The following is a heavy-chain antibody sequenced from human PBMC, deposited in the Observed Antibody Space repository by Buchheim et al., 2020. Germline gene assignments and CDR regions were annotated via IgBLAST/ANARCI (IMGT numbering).Heavy chain of an antibody. V-gene: IGHV4-39*02. CDR3: ARLKTFNNWLDP. CDR1: GSSIISTDYP. J-gene: IGHJ5*02. CDR2: TYSAGNT. Sequence: QLHLQESGPGLVKPSETLSLTCTVSGSSIISTDYPWGWIRQPPGKGLEWIGLTYSAGNTYYTPSLKSRVTISADTSKNHFSLRLTSVTAADTAIYYCARLKTFNNWLDPWGQGTL.